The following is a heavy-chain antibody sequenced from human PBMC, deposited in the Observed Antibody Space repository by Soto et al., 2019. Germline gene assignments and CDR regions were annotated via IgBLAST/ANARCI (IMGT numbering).Heavy chain of an antibody. Sequence: GESLKISCAASGFSFSISPMHWVRQAPGKGPEWVALISYDGTNKFYADSVKGRFTISRDNSKSTLYLQVDSLRPEDAAVYYCARDPKTSGGQHRAFNYFDSWGQGTLVTVSS. CDR1: GFSFSISP. CDR3: ARDPKTSGGQHRAFNYFDS. J-gene: IGHJ4*02. CDR2: ISYDGTNK. V-gene: IGHV3-30-3*01. D-gene: IGHD2-15*01.